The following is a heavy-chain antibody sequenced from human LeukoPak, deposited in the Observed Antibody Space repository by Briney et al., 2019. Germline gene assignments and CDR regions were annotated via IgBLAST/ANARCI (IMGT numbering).Heavy chain of an antibody. Sequence: ASVKVSCKASGGTFSSYAISWVRQAPGQGLEWMGWISAYNGNTNYAQKLQGRVTMTTDTSTSTAYMELRSLRSDDTAVYYCARMPGRRRFLEWLTSYWFDPWGQGTLVTVSS. V-gene: IGHV1-18*01. D-gene: IGHD3-3*01. CDR1: GGTFSSYA. CDR3: ARMPGRRRFLEWLTSYWFDP. CDR2: ISAYNGNT. J-gene: IGHJ5*02.